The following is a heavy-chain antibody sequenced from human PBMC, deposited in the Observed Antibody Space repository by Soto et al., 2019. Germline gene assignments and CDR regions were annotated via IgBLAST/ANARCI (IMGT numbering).Heavy chain of an antibody. CDR1: GYNFTSFW. J-gene: IGHJ6*03. CDR3: ARIEDSSTYYYYYYMDV. CDR2: IYPGDSDT. Sequence: GVSLRISSKGSGYNFTSFWSRWVSQMPGKGLEWMGIIYPGDSDTRYSPSFQGQVTISADKSISTAYLQWSSLKASDTAMYYCARIEDSSTYYYYYYMDVWGKGTTVTVSS. V-gene: IGHV5-51*01. D-gene: IGHD2-15*01.